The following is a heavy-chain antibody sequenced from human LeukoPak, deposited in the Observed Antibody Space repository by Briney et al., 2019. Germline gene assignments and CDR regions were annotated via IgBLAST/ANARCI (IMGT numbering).Heavy chain of an antibody. Sequence: PSETLSLICAVYGGSFSGYYWSWIRQPPGKGLEWFGEINHSGSTNYNPSLKSRVTISVDTSKNQFSLKLSSVTAADTAVYYCARGTRITIFGNPLRLNWFDPWGQGTLVTVSS. J-gene: IGHJ5*02. CDR1: GGSFSGYY. CDR2: INHSGST. V-gene: IGHV4-34*01. CDR3: ARGTRITIFGNPLRLNWFDP. D-gene: IGHD3-3*01.